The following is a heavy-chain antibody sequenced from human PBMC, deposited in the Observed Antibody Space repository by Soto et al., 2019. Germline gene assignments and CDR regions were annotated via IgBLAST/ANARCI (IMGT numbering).Heavy chain of an antibody. CDR2: INRSGSSI. J-gene: IGHJ3*02. CDR1: GFTFSSYS. Sequence: GGSLRLSCAASGFTFSSYSMNWVRQAPGKGLEWVSYINRSGSSIHYADSVRGRFSISRDNAKNSLYLQMNSLRDEDTAVYYCAREPTMKEDAFDIWGQGTMVTVSS. CDR3: AREPTMKEDAFDI. D-gene: IGHD3-22*01. V-gene: IGHV3-48*02.